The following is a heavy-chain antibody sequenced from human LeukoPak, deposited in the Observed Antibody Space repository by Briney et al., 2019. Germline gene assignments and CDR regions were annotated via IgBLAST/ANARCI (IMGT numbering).Heavy chain of an antibody. D-gene: IGHD2-2*01. Sequence: SETLSLTCTVSGGSISSYYWSWIRQPPGKGLVWIGYIYYSGSTHYNPSLKSRVTISVDTSKNQFSLKLSSVTAADTAVYYCAGTTEGYCSSTSCYDFSYSYYMDVWGKGTTVTISS. V-gene: IGHV4-59*01. CDR1: GGSISSYY. J-gene: IGHJ6*03. CDR2: IYYSGST. CDR3: AGTTEGYCSSTSCYDFSYSYYMDV.